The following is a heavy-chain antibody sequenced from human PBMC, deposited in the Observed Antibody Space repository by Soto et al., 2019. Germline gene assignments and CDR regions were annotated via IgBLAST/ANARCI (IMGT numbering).Heavy chain of an antibody. CDR1: GGSISSGGYY. V-gene: IGHV4-31*03. CDR3: ARGQDSRTFDY. CDR2: IYYSGST. Sequence: SETLSLTCTVSGGSISSGGYYWSWIRQHPGKGLEWIGYIYYSGSTYYNPSLKSRVTISVDTSKNQFSLKLSSVTAADTAVYYCARGQDSRTFDYWGQGTLVTVSS. D-gene: IGHD3-22*01. J-gene: IGHJ4*02.